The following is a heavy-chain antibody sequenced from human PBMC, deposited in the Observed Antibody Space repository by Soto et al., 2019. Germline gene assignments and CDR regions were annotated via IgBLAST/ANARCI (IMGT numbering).Heavy chain of an antibody. D-gene: IGHD1-26*01. CDR2: ISGSGGST. CDR1: GFRFSDYA. V-gene: IGHV3-23*01. J-gene: IGHJ4*02. Sequence: GGSLRLSCAASGFRFSDYAMNWVRQAPGKGLEWVSSISGSGGSTYYADSVEGRFTISRDNSKNTLYLQMDSLRAEDTAVYYCAKDSIIIVGAPIDSWGQGTLVTVSS. CDR3: AKDSIIIVGAPIDS.